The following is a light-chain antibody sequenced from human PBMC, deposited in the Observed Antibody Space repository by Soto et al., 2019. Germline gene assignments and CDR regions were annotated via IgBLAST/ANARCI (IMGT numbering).Light chain of an antibody. V-gene: IGKV3-15*01. CDR1: QSVSSN. Sequence: EIVMTQSPATLSVSPGERATLSCRASQSVSSNLAWYQQKPGQAPRLLIYGASTRATGIPARFSGSGSGTEFPLTISSLQSEDFAVYYCQQYNNWPPRAWTFGQGTKVEIK. CDR2: GAS. CDR3: QQYNNWPPRAWT. J-gene: IGKJ1*01.